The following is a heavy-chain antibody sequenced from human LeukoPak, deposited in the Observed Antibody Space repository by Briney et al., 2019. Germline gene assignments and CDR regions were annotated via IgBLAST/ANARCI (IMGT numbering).Heavy chain of an antibody. Sequence: SETLSPTCTVSGGSVSSYSWSWIRQPPGKGLEWIGYIYYSGSTNYNPSLKSRVTISVDTSKNQFSLRLSSVTAADTAVYYCARDRGSSWYYTMDVWGQGTAVIVSS. J-gene: IGHJ6*02. CDR3: ARDRGSSWYYTMDV. D-gene: IGHD6-13*01. CDR1: GGSVSSYS. CDR2: IYYSGST. V-gene: IGHV4-59*02.